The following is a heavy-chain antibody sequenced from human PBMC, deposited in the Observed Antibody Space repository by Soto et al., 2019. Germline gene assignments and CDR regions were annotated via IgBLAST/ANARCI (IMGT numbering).Heavy chain of an antibody. J-gene: IGHJ4*02. CDR3: AKDHIVAAAPYY. CDR1: GFTFETYA. CDR2: ISYDGSNK. Sequence: QVQLVESGGGVVQPGRSLRLSCAASGFTFETYAMHWVRLAPGKGLEWMAFISYDGSNKYYADSVKGRFTISRDNSKNTLYMQMNILRAEDTAIYYCAKDHIVAAAPYYWGQGTLFTVSS. V-gene: IGHV3-30*18. D-gene: IGHD2-2*01.